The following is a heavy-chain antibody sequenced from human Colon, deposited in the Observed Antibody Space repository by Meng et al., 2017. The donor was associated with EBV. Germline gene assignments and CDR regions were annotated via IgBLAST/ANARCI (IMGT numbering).Heavy chain of an antibody. CDR3: ARTNYGDYNWFDP. CDR1: GGSLSGAY. CDR2: IIHGGSP. V-gene: IGHV4-34*12. D-gene: IGHD4-17*01. Sequence: QVQLQQWGAGLLKPSEXLSLTCAVNGGSLSGAYWNWIRQPPGKGLEWIGEIIHGGSPSYNPSLKSRVTISIDTSKNQLSLMLSSVTAADTAVYFCARTNYGDYNWFDPWGQGTLVNVSS. J-gene: IGHJ5*02.